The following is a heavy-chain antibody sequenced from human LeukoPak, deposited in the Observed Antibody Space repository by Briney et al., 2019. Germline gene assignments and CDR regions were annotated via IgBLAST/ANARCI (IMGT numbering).Heavy chain of an antibody. CDR1: GFTFGSHA. D-gene: IGHD5-18*01. CDR3: GKTTVGYSSGQKPAWPVDY. V-gene: IGHV3-23*01. Sequence: PGGSLRLPCEASGFTFGSHAMYWVRQAPGKGLEWVAGIFGSGGSPHYADPVKGRFTISRDNSRNTVYLQINSLRAEDTAVYYCGKTTVGYSSGQKPAWPVDYWGQGTLVTVSS. J-gene: IGHJ4*02. CDR2: IFGSGGSP.